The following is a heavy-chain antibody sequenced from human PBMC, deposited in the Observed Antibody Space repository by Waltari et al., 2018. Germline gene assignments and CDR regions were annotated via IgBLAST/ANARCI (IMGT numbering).Heavy chain of an antibody. J-gene: IGHJ3*01. CDR2: VYYDVRT. CDR3: ARQSHSFYYHTNGYFWHGFDV. D-gene: IGHD3-22*01. CDR1: GVSITSSDYY. V-gene: IGHV4-39*01. Sequence: QVQLQESGPGLAKPSETLSLTCTVSGVSITSSDYYWGWVRQPPGKALEWVGTVYYDVRTYYNPSLRSRVTISLDTSKNEFSLTLSSVTAADTALFFCARQSHSFYYHTNGYFWHGFDVWGPGAMVTVSS.